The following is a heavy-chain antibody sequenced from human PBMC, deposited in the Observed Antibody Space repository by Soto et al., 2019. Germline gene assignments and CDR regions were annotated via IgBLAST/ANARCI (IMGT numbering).Heavy chain of an antibody. CDR2: ISGSGGST. J-gene: IGHJ5*02. CDR1: GFTFSSYA. CDR3: AKDGGSSWHYNWFDP. Sequence: GGSLRLTCAASGFTFSSYAMSWVRQAPGKGLEWVSAISGSGGSTYYADSVKGRFTISRDNSKNTLYLQMNSLRAEDTAVYYCAKDGGSSWHYNWFDPWGQGTLVTVSS. V-gene: IGHV3-23*01. D-gene: IGHD6-13*01.